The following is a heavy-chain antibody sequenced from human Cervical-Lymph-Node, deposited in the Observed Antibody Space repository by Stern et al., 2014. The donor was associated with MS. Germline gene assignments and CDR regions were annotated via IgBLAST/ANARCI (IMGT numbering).Heavy chain of an antibody. D-gene: IGHD2-21*02. CDR3: ATHRGRVTYYYGMDV. V-gene: IGHV1-24*01. Sequence: QVQLVQSGAEVKKPGASVKVSCKVSGYTLSEISMHWVRQAPGKGLEWMGGFDPDHGETSYAQKFQGRVTMAEDRSTDTACMELSSLRSEDTAVYYCATHRGRVTYYYGMDVWGQGTTVTVSS. J-gene: IGHJ6*02. CDR2: FDPDHGET. CDR1: GYTLSEIS.